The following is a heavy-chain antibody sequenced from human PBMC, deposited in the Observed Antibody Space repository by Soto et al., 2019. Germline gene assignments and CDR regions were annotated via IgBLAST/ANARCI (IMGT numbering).Heavy chain of an antibody. CDR3: ANDIIVIPGAKGLEY. D-gene: IGHD2-2*01. CDR2: IIPIFGTA. Sequence: ASVKVSCKASGGTFSSYAISWVRQAPGQGLEWMGGIIPIFGTANYAQKFQGRVTITADESTSTAYMELSSLRSEDTAVYYCANDIIVIPGAKGLEYWGQGALVNVSS. CDR1: GGTFSSYA. J-gene: IGHJ4*02. V-gene: IGHV1-69*13.